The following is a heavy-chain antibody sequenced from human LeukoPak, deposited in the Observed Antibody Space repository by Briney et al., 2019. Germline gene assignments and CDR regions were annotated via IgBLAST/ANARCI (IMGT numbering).Heavy chain of an antibody. D-gene: IGHD2-2*02. J-gene: IGHJ6*02. V-gene: IGHV1-18*01. CDR2: ISAYIGNT. Sequence: ASVTVSCKASGYTFTTYGISWVRQAPGQGLEWMGWISAYIGNTNYVQNLQGRVTMTTDTSTSTAFMELRSLRSDDTAVYYCARDRPAGGYCTSASCYSSRGMDVWGQGTTVTVSS. CDR1: GYTFTTYG. CDR3: ARDRPAGGYCTSASCYSSRGMDV.